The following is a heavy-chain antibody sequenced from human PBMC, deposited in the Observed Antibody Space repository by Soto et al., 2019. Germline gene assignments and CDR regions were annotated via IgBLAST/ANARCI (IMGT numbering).Heavy chain of an antibody. CDR1: GGSISSSSYY. CDR3: ARPRYCSSTRCTIFGY. CDR2: IYYSGST. D-gene: IGHD2-2*01. Sequence: QLQLQESGPGLVKPSETLSLTCTVSGGSISSSSYYWGWIRQPPGKGLEWIGSIYYSGSTYYNPSLKSRGIISVDTSKNPFSLKLSSVPAADTAVYYCARPRYCSSTRCTIFGYWGQGTLVTVSS. J-gene: IGHJ4*02. V-gene: IGHV4-39*01.